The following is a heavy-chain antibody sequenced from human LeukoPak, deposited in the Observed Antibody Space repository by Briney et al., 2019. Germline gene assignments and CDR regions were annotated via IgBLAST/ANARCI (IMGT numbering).Heavy chain of an antibody. CDR2: ISSNGGST. V-gene: IGHV3-64*01. CDR1: GFTFSSYA. Sequence: PGRSLRLSCAASGFTFSSYAMHWVRQAPGKGLEYVSAISSNGGSTYYANSVKGRFTISRDNSKNTLYLQMGSLRAEDMAVYYWAREQRGVMITFGGVFDYWGQGTLVTVSS. J-gene: IGHJ4*02. D-gene: IGHD3-16*01. CDR3: AREQRGVMITFGGVFDY.